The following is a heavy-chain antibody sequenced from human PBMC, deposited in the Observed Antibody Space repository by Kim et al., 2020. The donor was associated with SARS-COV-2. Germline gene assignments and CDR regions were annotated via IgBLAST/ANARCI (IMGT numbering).Heavy chain of an antibody. D-gene: IGHD2-2*01. J-gene: IGHJ6*02. V-gene: IGHV3-30*07. CDR3: ARDSFVPAGRNYYYYYGMDV. Sequence: RFTISRDNSKNTLYLQMNSLRAEDTAVYYCARDSFVPAGRNYYYYYGMDVWGQGTTVTVSS.